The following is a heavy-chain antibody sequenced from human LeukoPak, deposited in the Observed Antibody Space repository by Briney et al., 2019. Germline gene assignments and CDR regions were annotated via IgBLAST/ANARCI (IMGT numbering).Heavy chain of an antibody. J-gene: IGHJ4*02. Sequence: GGSLRLSCAASGFTFSDHYMDWVRQAPGKGLEWVGRIRNKVNSYTTEYAASVKDRFSVSRDDSKNLLYLQMNSLRTEDTAVYYCAKISGRDGHFDYWGQGTLVTVSS. CDR3: AKISGRDGHFDY. V-gene: IGHV3-72*01. D-gene: IGHD5-24*01. CDR1: GFTFSDHY. CDR2: IRNKVNSYTT.